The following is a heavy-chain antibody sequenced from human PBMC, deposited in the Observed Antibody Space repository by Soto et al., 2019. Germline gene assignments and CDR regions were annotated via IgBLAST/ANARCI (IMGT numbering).Heavy chain of an antibody. V-gene: IGHV3-7*02. CDR1: GLIFSDQW. CDR3: ARGSNGAFDL. CDR2: INPDGRQR. J-gene: IGHJ3*01. Sequence: GESLKISCIASGLIFSDQWMSWVRHVPGKGLEWVAAINPDGRQRPYVDSVRGRFTISRDNAQDSLYLQMNTLRVEDTAVYYCARGSNGAFDLWGQGTKVTVSS. D-gene: IGHD2-8*01.